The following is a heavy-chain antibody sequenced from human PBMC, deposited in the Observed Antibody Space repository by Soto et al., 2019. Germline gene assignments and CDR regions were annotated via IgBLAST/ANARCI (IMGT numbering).Heavy chain of an antibody. CDR3: ARDSRVGANSDACDV. CDR2: VNDHDHIT. CDR1: GFSFYSFG. V-gene: IGHV1-18*01. Sequence: GAPGKGSCKASGFSFYSFGISWVRQGPGQGLEWMGRVNDHDHITKYAQKFQGRVTITRDTSTSTDYMEVRSLRSDDTAVYYCARDSRVGANSDACDVWGQGTMVTVSS. J-gene: IGHJ3*01. D-gene: IGHD1-26*01.